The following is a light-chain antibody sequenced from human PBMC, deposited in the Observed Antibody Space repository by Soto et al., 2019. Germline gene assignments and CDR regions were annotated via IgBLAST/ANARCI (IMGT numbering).Light chain of an antibody. CDR2: DAS. CDR1: QSISTW. J-gene: IGKJ1*01. V-gene: IGKV1-5*01. CDR3: QPYADSFWT. Sequence: DIQMTQSPSTLSASVGDRVTITCRASQSISTWLAWYQQKPGKAPKLLISDASSLESGVPLRFSGSGSGTDFSLAISSLQPDDFATDYCQPYADSFWTFGQGTKVEIK.